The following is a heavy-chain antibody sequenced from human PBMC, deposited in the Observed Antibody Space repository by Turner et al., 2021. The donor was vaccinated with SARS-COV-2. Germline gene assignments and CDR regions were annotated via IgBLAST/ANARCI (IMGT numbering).Heavy chain of an antibody. J-gene: IGHJ4*02. V-gene: IGHV3-23*04. CDR1: GFTFNLFA. D-gene: IGHD3-16*02. Sequence: EVQLVESGGGLVQPGGSLRLSSAASGFTFNLFAMGWVRQAPGKGLEWFSGISGSADSTYHADSVRGRFTISRDNSKNTLYLQMNSLRAEDTALYYCASYVWGSYRYIDHWGQGTLVTVSS. CDR3: ASYVWGSYRYIDH. CDR2: ISGSADST.